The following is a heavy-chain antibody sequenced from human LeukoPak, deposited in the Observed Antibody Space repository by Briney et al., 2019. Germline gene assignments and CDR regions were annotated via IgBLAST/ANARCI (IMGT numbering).Heavy chain of an antibody. CDR1: GVSITSGSYY. CDR3: ARGGYYGLGNDFRFDP. Sequence: SETLSLTCTVSGVSITSGSYYWTWIRQPAGKGLEWIGRIYTSGTTTNYNPSLKSRVTISVDTSKNQFSLKLSSVTPADTAVYYCARGGYYGLGNDFRFDPWGQGTLVTVSS. V-gene: IGHV4-61*02. J-gene: IGHJ5*02. D-gene: IGHD3-10*01. CDR2: IYTSGTT.